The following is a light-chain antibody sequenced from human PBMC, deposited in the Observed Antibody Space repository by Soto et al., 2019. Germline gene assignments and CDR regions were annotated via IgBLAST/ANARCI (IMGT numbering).Light chain of an antibody. V-gene: IGKV1-5*01. Sequence: RVTQSPSTLSANVGDTVTISCRASQTISRWLAWYQQKPGKAPRLLIYTASTLESGVPSRFSASGSGTEFTLTISSLHPDDFATYYCQQYKTYFTFGPGTKVAI. CDR3: QQYKTYFT. J-gene: IGKJ3*01. CDR2: TAS. CDR1: QTISRW.